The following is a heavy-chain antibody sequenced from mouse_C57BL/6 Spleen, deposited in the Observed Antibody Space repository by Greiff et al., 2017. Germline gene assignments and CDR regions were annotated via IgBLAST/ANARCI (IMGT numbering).Heavy chain of an antibody. CDR2: INPNNGGT. V-gene: IGHV1-26*01. CDR1: GYTFTDYY. Sequence: EVQLQQSGPELVKPGASVKISCKASGYTFTDYYMNWVKQSHGKSLEWIGDINPNNGGTSYNQKFKGKATLTVDKSSSTAYMELRSLTSEDSAVHYGARSTMVTGDYWGQGTSVTVSS. CDR3: ARSTMVTGDY. J-gene: IGHJ4*01. D-gene: IGHD2-2*01.